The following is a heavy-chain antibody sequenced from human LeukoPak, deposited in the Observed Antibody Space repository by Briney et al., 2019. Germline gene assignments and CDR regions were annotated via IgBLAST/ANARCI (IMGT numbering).Heavy chain of an antibody. J-gene: IGHJ6*03. Sequence: SQTLSLTCTVSGGSISSSSYYWGWIRQPPGTGLEWIGSIYYSGSTYYNPSLKSRVTISVDTSKNQFSLKLSSVTAADTAVYYCARDGTTGTYYYYYMDVWGKGTTVTVSS. CDR3: ARDGTTGTYYYYYMDV. CDR2: IYYSGST. CDR1: GGSISSSSYY. D-gene: IGHD1-1*01. V-gene: IGHV4-39*07.